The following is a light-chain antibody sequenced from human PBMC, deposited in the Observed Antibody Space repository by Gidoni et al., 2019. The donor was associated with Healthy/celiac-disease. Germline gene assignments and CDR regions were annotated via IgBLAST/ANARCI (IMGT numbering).Light chain of an antibody. CDR3: QQYYSTPPT. V-gene: IGKV4-1*01. CDR2: WAS. CDR1: QSVLYSSNNKNY. J-gene: IGKJ4*01. Sequence: DIVMTQSPESLAGSLGERATINCQSSQSVLYSSNNKNYLAWYQQKPGQPPKLLIYWASTRESGVPDRFSGSGSGTDFTLTISSLQAEDVAVYYCQQYYSTPPTFGGGTKVEIK.